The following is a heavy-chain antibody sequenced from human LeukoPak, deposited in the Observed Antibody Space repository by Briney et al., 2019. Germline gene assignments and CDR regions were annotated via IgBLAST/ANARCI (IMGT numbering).Heavy chain of an antibody. CDR3: AREGSYYGLGLASYYFDY. D-gene: IGHD1-26*01. J-gene: IGHJ4*02. V-gene: IGHV1-18*01. Sequence: ASVKVSCKASGYTFTSYGISWVRQAPGQGLEWMGWISAYNGNTNYAQKLQGRVTMTTDTSTSTAYMELRSLRSDDTAVYYCAREGSYYGLGLASYYFDYWGQGTLVTVSS. CDR2: ISAYNGNT. CDR1: GYTFTSYG.